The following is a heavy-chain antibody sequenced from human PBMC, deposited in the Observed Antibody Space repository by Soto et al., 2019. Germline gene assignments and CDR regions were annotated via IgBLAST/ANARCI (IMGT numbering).Heavy chain of an antibody. Sequence: GGSLRLSCAASGFTLPGYAMDWVRQAPGKGLEYVSGISSNGVGTYYANSVQGRFTISRDNSKNTVYLQMGSLRPEDMAVYYCARRARPDFYYMDVWGKGTTVTVSS. CDR2: ISSNGVGT. V-gene: IGHV3-64*01. CDR1: GFTLPGYA. J-gene: IGHJ6*03. D-gene: IGHD6-6*01. CDR3: ARRARPDFYYMDV.